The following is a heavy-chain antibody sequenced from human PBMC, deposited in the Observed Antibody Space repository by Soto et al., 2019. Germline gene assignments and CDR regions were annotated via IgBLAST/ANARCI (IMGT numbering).Heavy chain of an antibody. V-gene: IGHV4-30-4*01. CDR1: GGSISSGDYY. CDR3: ARATTVAGGYFDY. CDR2: IYYSGST. J-gene: IGHJ4*02. D-gene: IGHD4-17*01. Sequence: PSETLSLTCTVSGGSISSGDYYWSWIRQPPGKGLEWIGYIYYSGSTYYNPSLKSRVTISVDTSKNQFSLKLSSVTAADTAVYSCARATTVAGGYFDYWGQGTLVTVSS.